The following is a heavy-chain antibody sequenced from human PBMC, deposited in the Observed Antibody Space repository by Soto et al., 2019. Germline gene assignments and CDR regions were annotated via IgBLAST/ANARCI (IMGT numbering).Heavy chain of an antibody. CDR3: ARLGVVPAAIEGIDY. V-gene: IGHV4-39*01. D-gene: IGHD2-2*01. Sequence: ETLSLTCTVCGGSISSSSYYWGWIRQPPGKGLEWIGSIYYSGSTYYNPSLKSRVTISVDTSKNQFSLKLSSVTAADTAVYYCARLGVVPAAIEGIDYWGQGTLVTVSS. J-gene: IGHJ4*02. CDR2: IYYSGST. CDR1: GGSISSSSYY.